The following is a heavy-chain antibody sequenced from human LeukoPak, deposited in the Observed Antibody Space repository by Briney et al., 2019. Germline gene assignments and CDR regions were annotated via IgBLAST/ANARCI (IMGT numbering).Heavy chain of an antibody. Sequence: ASVKVSCKASGYTFTGYYMHWVRQAPGQGLEWMGWINPNSGGTNYAQKFQGRVTITRDTSISTAYMELRRLRSDDTAVYYCACSGGVVTLLSPEPTAYWGQGTLVTVSS. J-gene: IGHJ4*01. CDR1: GYTFTGYY. V-gene: IGHV1-2*02. CDR2: INPNSGGT. D-gene: IGHD4-23*01. CDR3: ACSGGVVTLLSPEPTAY.